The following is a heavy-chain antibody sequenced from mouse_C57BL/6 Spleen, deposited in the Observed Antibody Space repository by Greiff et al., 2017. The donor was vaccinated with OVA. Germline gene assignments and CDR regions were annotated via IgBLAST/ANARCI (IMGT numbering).Heavy chain of an antibody. CDR3: ARRDDGYFLYFDY. J-gene: IGHJ2*01. CDR1: GFSLSTSGMG. Sequence: QVTLKASGPGILQSSQTLSLTCSFSGFSLSTSGMGVSWIRQPSGKGLEWLAHIYWDDDKRYNPSLKSRLTISKDTSRNQVFLKITSVDTADTATYYCARRDDGYFLYFDYWGQGTTLTVSS. V-gene: IGHV8-12*01. CDR2: IYWDDDK. D-gene: IGHD2-3*01.